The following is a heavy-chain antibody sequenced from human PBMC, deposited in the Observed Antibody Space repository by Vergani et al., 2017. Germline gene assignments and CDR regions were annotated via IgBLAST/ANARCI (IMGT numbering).Heavy chain of an antibody. Sequence: QVQLQQWGAGLLKPSETLSLTCAVYVGSFSGYYWSWIRQPPAKGLEWIGEINHSGRINYNPSLQSRVTISVDTSKNPFSLKLRSVSAADTAFYYCATGRASEDYYTPSYYYYGMDVWSEGTTVTVSS. D-gene: IGHD3-3*01. V-gene: IGHV4-34*01. J-gene: IGHJ6*04. CDR2: INHSGRI. CDR3: ATGRASEDYYTPSYYYYGMDV. CDR1: VGSFSGYY.